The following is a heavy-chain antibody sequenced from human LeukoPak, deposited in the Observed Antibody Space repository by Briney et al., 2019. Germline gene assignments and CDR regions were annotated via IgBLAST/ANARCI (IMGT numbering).Heavy chain of an antibody. V-gene: IGHV1-18*01. CDR1: GGTFSSYA. Sequence: ASVKVSCTASGGTFSSYAISWVRQAPGQGLEWMGWISAYNGNTNYAQKLQGRVTMTTDTSTSTAYMELRSLRSDDTAVYYCARVDGYYDILAGANYGVYWFDPWGQGTLVTVSS. CDR3: ARVDGYYDILAGANYGVYWFDP. CDR2: ISAYNGNT. D-gene: IGHD3-9*01. J-gene: IGHJ5*02.